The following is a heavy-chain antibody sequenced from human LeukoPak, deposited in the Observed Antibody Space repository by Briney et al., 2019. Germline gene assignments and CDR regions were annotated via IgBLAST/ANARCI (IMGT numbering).Heavy chain of an antibody. J-gene: IGHJ6*02. V-gene: IGHV3-7*01. D-gene: IGHD2-21*02. CDR1: GFIFSSYW. CDR3: AKGSSLYCGGNCYTTSRSPASHYQGLDV. Sequence: GGSLRLSCGASGFIFSSYWMSWVRQAPGKGLEWVANINLDGSEKYYVDSVKGRFTISRDNAKNSLYLQMNRLRAEDTAVYYCAKGSSLYCGGNCYTTSRSPASHYQGLDVWGQGTTVTVSS. CDR2: INLDGSEK.